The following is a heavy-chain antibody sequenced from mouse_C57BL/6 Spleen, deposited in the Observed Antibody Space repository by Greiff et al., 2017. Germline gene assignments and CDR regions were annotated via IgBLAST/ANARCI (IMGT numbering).Heavy chain of an antibody. D-gene: IGHD3-2*01. CDR1: GFTFSSYA. CDR3: ARDIDSSYYFDY. V-gene: IGHV5-4*01. CDR2: ISDGGSYT. Sequence: EVKLVESGGGLVKPGGSLKLSCAASGFTFSSYAMSWVRQTPEKRLEWVATISDGGSYTYYPDNVKGRFTISRDNAKNSLYLQMSHLKSEDTAMYYCARDIDSSYYFDYWGQGTTLTVSS. J-gene: IGHJ2*01.